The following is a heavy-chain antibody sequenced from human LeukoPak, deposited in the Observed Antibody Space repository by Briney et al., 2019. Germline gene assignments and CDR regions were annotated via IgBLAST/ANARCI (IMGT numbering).Heavy chain of an antibody. Sequence: GGSLRLSCAASGFTFSSYAMHWVRQAPGRGLEWVSYISSSGSTIYYADSVKGRFTISRDNTQNSLYLQMNSLRAEDTAVYYCARRMTTVTTRAFDIWGQGTMVTVSS. CDR2: ISSSGSTI. CDR3: ARRMTTVTTRAFDI. V-gene: IGHV3-48*04. D-gene: IGHD4-17*01. CDR1: GFTFSSYA. J-gene: IGHJ3*02.